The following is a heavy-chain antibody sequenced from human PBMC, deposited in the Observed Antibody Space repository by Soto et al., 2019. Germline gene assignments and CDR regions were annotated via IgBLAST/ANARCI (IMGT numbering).Heavy chain of an antibody. D-gene: IGHD1-26*01. CDR3: ARPPNPWEPYAFHI. CDR2: VNPHSGAT. CDR1: GYTFTDYY. V-gene: IGHV1-2*04. J-gene: IGHJ3*02. Sequence: QEQIVQSGAEVKKPGASVRVACKASGYTFTDYYIHWVRQAPGQGLEWMGWVNPHSGATKFAQKFQGSVTMISDMSISTAYMDLSGLKSDDTAVYYCARPPNPWEPYAFHIWGHGTLVTVSS.